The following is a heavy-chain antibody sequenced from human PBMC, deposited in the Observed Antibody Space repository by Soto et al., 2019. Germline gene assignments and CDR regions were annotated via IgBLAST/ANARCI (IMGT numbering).Heavy chain of an antibody. J-gene: IGHJ4*02. D-gene: IGHD6-19*01. CDR3: ARDGITVAGTGDY. Sequence: ASVQGACKSSGYTFTSDGVSWVRQAHGQGLEWMGWISAYNGNTNYAQKLQGRVTMTTDTSTSTAYMELRSLRSDDTAVYYCARDGITVAGTGDYWGPGTLVTVSS. V-gene: IGHV1-18*01. CDR1: GYTFTSDG. CDR2: ISAYNGNT.